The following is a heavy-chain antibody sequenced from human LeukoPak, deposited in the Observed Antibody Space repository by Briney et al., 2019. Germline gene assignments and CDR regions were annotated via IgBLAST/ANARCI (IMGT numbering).Heavy chain of an antibody. J-gene: IGHJ4*02. V-gene: IGHV3-48*01. CDR1: GFTFRTYS. D-gene: IGHD2-2*01. CDR3: ASGGVVVPAASIDY. CDR2: ISSSISTI. Sequence: GGSLRLSCAASGFTFRTYSMNWVRQAPGKGLEWVSYISSSISTIYYADSVKGRITISRDNSKNTLYLQMNSLRAEDTAVYYCASGGVVVPAASIDYWGQGTLVTVSS.